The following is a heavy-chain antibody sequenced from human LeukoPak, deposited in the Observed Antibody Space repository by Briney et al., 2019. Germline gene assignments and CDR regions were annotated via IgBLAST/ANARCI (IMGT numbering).Heavy chain of an antibody. CDR2: ISYSGST. J-gene: IGHJ5*02. CDR1: GGSISRSHYY. CDR3: ARGSYWYDG. Sequence: PSETLSLTCTVSGGSISRSHYYWGWIRQPPGKGLEWIGSISYSGSTYYNPSLKSRVTISVDTSKNQFSLKLTSVTAADTAVYYCARGSYWYDGWGQGTLVTVSS. V-gene: IGHV4-39*01. D-gene: IGHD6-13*01.